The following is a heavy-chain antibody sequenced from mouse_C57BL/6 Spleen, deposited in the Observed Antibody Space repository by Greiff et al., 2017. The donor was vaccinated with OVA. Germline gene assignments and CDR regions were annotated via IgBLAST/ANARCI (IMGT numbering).Heavy chain of an antibody. CDR1: GYSITSGYY. D-gene: IGHD2-4*01. Sequence: EVKLQESGPGLVKPSQSLSLTCSVTGYSITSGYYWNWIRQFPGNKLEWMGYISYDGSNNYNPSLKNRISITRDTSKNQFFLKLNSVTTEDTATYYCASHYDYPFDYWGQGTTLTVSS. CDR2: ISYDGSN. CDR3: ASHYDYPFDY. V-gene: IGHV3-6*01. J-gene: IGHJ2*01.